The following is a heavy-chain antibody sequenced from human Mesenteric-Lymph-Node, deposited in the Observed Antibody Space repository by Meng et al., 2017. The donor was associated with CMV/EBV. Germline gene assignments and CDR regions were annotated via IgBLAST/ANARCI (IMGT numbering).Heavy chain of an antibody. CDR2: IYYSGST. D-gene: IGHD3-3*01. CDR3: ARGSLNTITIFGVVISKGWFDP. J-gene: IGHJ5*02. Sequence: GSLRLSCTVSGGSVSSGSYYWSWIRQPPGKGLEWIGYIYYSGSTNYNPSLKSRVTISVDTSKNQFSLKLSSVTAADTAVYYCARGSLNTITIFGVVISKGWFDPWGQGTLVTVSS. V-gene: IGHV4-61*01. CDR1: GGSVSSGSYY.